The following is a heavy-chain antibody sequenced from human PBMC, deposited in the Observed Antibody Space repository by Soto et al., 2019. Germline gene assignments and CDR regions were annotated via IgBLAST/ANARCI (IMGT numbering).Heavy chain of an antibody. D-gene: IGHD3-10*01. J-gene: IGHJ5*02. CDR2: IYWDDDN. V-gene: IGHV2-5*02. CDR1: GFSLSTSGEA. Sequence: QITLKESGPALVKPTQPLTLTCTFSGFSLSTSGEAVGWIRQPPGEALEWLALIYWDDDNRYNPTLKTRLTITKDTSKIQVVLTLTNMDPVDTATYYCAHYVSASPAGWFDPWGQGILVTVSS. CDR3: AHYVSASPAGWFDP.